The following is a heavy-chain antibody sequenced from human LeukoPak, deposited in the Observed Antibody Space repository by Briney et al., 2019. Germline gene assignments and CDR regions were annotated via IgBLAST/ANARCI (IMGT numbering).Heavy chain of an antibody. CDR3: ARDEYSSGCFDY. Sequence: GGSLRLSCAASGFTFSSYGMHWVRQAPGKGLEWVAVIWYDGSNKYYADSVKGRFTISRDNSKNTLYLQMNSLRAEDTAMYYCARDEYSSGCFDYWGQGTLVTVSS. D-gene: IGHD6-19*01. J-gene: IGHJ4*02. CDR1: GFTFSSYG. CDR2: IWYDGSNK. V-gene: IGHV3-33*01.